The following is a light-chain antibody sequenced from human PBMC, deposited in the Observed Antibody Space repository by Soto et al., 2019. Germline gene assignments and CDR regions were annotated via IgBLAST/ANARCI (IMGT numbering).Light chain of an antibody. CDR2: GAS. CDR1: QSISSN. V-gene: IGKV3-15*01. CDR3: QQYNNWSWT. Sequence: EIVMTQSPDTLSVSPGERATLSCRASQSISSNLAWYLQKVGQAPRLLIYGASTRAPGISARFSGSGSRTEFTLTISSLQSEDFAIYYCQQYNNWSWTFGQGTKVDIK. J-gene: IGKJ1*01.